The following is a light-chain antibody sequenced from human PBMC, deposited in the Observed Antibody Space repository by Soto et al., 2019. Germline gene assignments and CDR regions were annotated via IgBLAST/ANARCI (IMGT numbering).Light chain of an antibody. Sequence: DIQMTQSPTSLSAYVGDRVTITCRASQNIRSYLNWYQQIPGKAPNLLIYATSILQTGVPSRFSGSGTGTDFTLTINGLQPEDFATYYCQQGYTTRWTFGQGTKVDIK. CDR2: ATS. J-gene: IGKJ1*01. V-gene: IGKV1-39*01. CDR1: QNIRSY. CDR3: QQGYTTRWT.